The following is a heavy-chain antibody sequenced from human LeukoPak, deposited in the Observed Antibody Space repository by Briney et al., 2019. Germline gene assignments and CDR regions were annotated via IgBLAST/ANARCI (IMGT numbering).Heavy chain of an antibody. V-gene: IGHV5-51*01. Sequence: GESLQISCKGSGYIFTTYWIGWVRQLPGKGLEWMGIIYPADSDVKYSPSFQGQVTISADKSISTAYLQWSSLKASDTAMYYCTRRAPGITAGREIDYWGQGTLVTVSS. D-gene: IGHD6-6*01. CDR2: IYPADSDV. CDR1: GYIFTTYW. CDR3: TRRAPGITAGREIDY. J-gene: IGHJ4*02.